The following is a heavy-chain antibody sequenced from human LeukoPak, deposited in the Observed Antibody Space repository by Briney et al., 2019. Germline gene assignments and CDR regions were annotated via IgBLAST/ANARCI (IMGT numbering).Heavy chain of an antibody. CDR2: VSSDGRNT. Sequence: GGSLRLSCAASGFTFSSYWMHWVRQAPGKGLVWVSRVSSDGRNTIYEDSVKGRFTISRDNAMNTLYLQMNSLRAEDTAVYYCARDLGGSGPTPIDYWGQGILVTVSS. J-gene: IGHJ4*02. D-gene: IGHD4-23*01. CDR3: ARDLGGSGPTPIDY. V-gene: IGHV3-74*01. CDR1: GFTFSSYW.